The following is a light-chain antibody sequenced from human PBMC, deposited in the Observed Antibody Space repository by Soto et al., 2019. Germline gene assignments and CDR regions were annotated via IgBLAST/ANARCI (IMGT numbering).Light chain of an antibody. CDR3: MQALQIIT. V-gene: IGKV2-28*01. CDR2: LGS. J-gene: IGKJ5*01. Sequence: DIVMTQSTLSLPVTPGEPASISCRSSQSLLHSNGYNYLDWYLQKPGQSPQLLIYLGSNRASGVPDRFSGSGSGTDFTLKIRRVEAEDVGVYYCMQALQIITFGQGTRLEIK. CDR1: QSLLHSNGYNY.